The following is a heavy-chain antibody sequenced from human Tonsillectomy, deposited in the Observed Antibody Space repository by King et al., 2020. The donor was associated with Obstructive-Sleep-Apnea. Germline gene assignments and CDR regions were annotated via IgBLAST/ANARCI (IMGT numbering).Heavy chain of an antibody. CDR1: GFTFDEYA. V-gene: IGHV3-9*01. J-gene: IGHJ4*02. CDR2: IGWKIGSL. Sequence: DVQLVEYGGGLVQPGRSLILACAASGFTFDEYAMHWVRQDPGKCLEWGSGIGWKIGSLGYADSVKGRFTISRVNAKNSLYLQMNSLRAEDTALYYCARGSGWYESGFDYWGQGTLVTVSS. D-gene: IGHD6-19*01. CDR3: ARGSGWYESGFDY.